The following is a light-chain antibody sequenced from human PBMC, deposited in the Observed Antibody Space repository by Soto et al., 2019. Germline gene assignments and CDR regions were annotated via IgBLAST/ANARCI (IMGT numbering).Light chain of an antibody. Sequence: QSALTQPASVSGSPGQSITISCTGTSTDVGSSNLVSWYQQHPGKAPKLIIFEAINRPSGISDRFSGSKSGNTASLTISGLQAEDEANYYCAAWDDNLSGLVFGGGTKLTVL. J-gene: IGLJ2*01. CDR3: AAWDDNLSGLV. V-gene: IGLV2-23*01. CDR1: STDVGSSNL. CDR2: EAI.